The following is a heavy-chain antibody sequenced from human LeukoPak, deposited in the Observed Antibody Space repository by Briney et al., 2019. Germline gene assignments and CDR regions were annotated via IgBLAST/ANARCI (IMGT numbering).Heavy chain of an antibody. V-gene: IGHV4-39*01. CDR3: ARQRWLVFYDDAFDI. J-gene: IGHJ3*02. D-gene: IGHD6-19*01. Sequence: SETLSLTCTVSGGSISSSSYYWGWIRQPPGKGLEWIGSMDYSGSTYHNPSLKSRVTISVDTSKNQFSLKLSSVTAADTAVYSCARQRWLVFYDDAFDIWGQGTMVTVSS. CDR2: MDYSGST. CDR1: GGSISSSSYY.